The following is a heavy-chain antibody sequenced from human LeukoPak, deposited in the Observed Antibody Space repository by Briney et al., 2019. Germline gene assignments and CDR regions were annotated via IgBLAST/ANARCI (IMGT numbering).Heavy chain of an antibody. Sequence: GGSLRLSCVASGLTLSNFGMSWVRQAPGKGLEWVANIKQDASEKHYVDSVKGRFTISRDNAKNSLYLQMNSLRAEDTAVYYCANNRYLSTWGQGTLVTVSS. V-gene: IGHV3-7*01. D-gene: IGHD1-14*01. CDR3: ANNRYLST. J-gene: IGHJ4*02. CDR1: GLTLSNFG. CDR2: IKQDASEK.